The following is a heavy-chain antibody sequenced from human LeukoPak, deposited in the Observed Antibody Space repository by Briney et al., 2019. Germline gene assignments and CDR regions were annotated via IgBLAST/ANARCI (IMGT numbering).Heavy chain of an antibody. CDR1: GFNFSSYW. J-gene: IGHJ4*02. V-gene: IGHV3-7*01. CDR2: IKQDGSEK. CDR3: AKVAKYYYGSETYYFFEH. Sequence: QAGGSLRLSCAASGFNFSSYWMRWVRQPPGKGLEWVANIKQDGSEKYYVDSVKGRFTISRDNAKNSLYLQMNSLRVEDTAVYYCAKVAKYYYGSETYYFFEHWGQGTPVTASS. D-gene: IGHD3-10*01.